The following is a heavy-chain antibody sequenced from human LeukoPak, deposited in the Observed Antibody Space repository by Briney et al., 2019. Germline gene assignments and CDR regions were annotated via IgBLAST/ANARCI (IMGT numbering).Heavy chain of an antibody. J-gene: IGHJ4*02. CDR1: GRSISSRSYY. D-gene: IGHD4-17*01. V-gene: IGHV4-39*01. CDR2: IYYSGST. Sequence: PSPTLSLTCPVSGRSISSRSYYWVWIRQPPGKGLEWIGSIYYSGSTYYNPSLKSRLTISVDTSKNQFSLKLSSVTAADTAVYYCARAPTVTFFDYWGQGTLVTVSS. CDR3: ARAPTVTFFDY.